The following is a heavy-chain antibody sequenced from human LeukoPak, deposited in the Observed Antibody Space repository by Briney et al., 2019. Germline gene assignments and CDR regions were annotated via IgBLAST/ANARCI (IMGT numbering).Heavy chain of an antibody. CDR3: AKWVGSYGHFDY. Sequence: GGSLRLSCAASGFTFSDHSMDWVRQAPGKGLEWVSAISGSDTYYADSVRGRFTISRDNSKNTLYLQMNSLRAEDTAVYYCAKWVGSYGHFDYWGQGTLVTVSS. V-gene: IGHV3-23*01. CDR2: ISGSDT. CDR1: GFTFSDHS. D-gene: IGHD5-18*01. J-gene: IGHJ4*02.